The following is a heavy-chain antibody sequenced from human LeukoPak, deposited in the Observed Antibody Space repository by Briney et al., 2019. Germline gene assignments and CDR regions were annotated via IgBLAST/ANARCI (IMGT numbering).Heavy chain of an antibody. CDR1: GGSISSSSYY. V-gene: IGHV4-39*01. J-gene: IGHJ4*02. Sequence: SETLSLSCTVSGGSISSSSYYWGWIRQPPGKGLGWIGSIYYSGSTYYNPSLKSTITISVDTSKNQLSLNLISVTDADTYVCYRARPGAQKAYTYGYQYYWGQGTLVTPSS. D-gene: IGHD5-18*01. CDR2: IYYSGST. CDR3: ARPGAQKAYTYGYQYY.